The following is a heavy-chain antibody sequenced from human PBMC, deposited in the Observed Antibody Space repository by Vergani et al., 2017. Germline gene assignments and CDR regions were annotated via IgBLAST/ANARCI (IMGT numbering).Heavy chain of an antibody. Sequence: QVQLQQSGPGLVKPSQTLSLTCAISGDSVSSKSAAWNWIRQSPSRGLEWLGRTYFKSRWYNEYAISVKSRITINPDTSKNQFSLQLSSVTAADTAVYYCARDPLYSTTWPFLLLDMDIWGQGTTVTVSS. V-gene: IGHV6-1*01. CDR1: GDSVSSKSAA. CDR3: ARDPLYSTTWPFLLLDMDI. J-gene: IGHJ6*02. D-gene: IGHD6-13*01. CDR2: TYFKSRWYN.